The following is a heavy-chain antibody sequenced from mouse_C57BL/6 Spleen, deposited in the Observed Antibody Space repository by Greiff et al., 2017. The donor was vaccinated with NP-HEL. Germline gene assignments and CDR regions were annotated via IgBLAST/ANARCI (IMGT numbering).Heavy chain of an antibody. V-gene: IGHV8-12*01. CDR2: IYWDDDK. CDR3: ARRALYYYGSLYCYFDV. CDR1: GFSLSTSGMG. D-gene: IGHD1-1*01. J-gene: IGHJ1*03. Sequence: QVQLKESGPGILQSSQTLSLTCSFSGFSLSTSGMGVSWIRQPSGKGLEWLAHIYWDDDKRYNPSLKSRLTISTDTSRNQVFLKITSVDTADTATYYCARRALYYYGSLYCYFDVWGTGTTVTVSS.